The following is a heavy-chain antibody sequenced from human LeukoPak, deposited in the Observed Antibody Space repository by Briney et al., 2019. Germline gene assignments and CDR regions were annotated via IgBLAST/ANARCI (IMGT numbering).Heavy chain of an antibody. D-gene: IGHD4-23*01. J-gene: IGHJ4*02. CDR1: GFTVSSNY. V-gene: IGHV3-53*01. Sequence: GGSLRLSCAASGFTVSSNYMSWVHQAPGKGLEWVSLIYSGGSTYYADSVKGRFTISRDNSKNTLYLQMNSLRAEDTAVYYCARRAGGYSHPYDHWGQGTLVTVSS. CDR2: IYSGGST. CDR3: ARRAGGYSHPYDH.